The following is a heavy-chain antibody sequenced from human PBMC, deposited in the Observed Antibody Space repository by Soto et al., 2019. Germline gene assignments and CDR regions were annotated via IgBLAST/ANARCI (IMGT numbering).Heavy chain of an antibody. CDR3: ARGGWRHIDY. CDR2: IYYSGST. CDR1: GGSISTYY. J-gene: IGHJ4*02. Sequence: QVQLQESGPGLAKPSETLSLTCTVSGGSISTYYWSWIRQPPGKGLEWIGAIYYSGSTNYNPSLKSRVTISVDTSKNQFSLKLSSVTAADAAVYYCARGGWRHIDYWGQGTLVTVSS. V-gene: IGHV4-59*08. D-gene: IGHD3-3*01.